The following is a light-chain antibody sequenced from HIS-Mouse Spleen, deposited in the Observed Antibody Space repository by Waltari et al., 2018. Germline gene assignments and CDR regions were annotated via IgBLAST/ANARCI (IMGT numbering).Light chain of an antibody. CDR1: SSDVGGYNY. Sequence: QSALTQPRSVSGSPGQSVTIPCTGTSSDVGGYNYVSWYQPHPGKAPKLMIYDVSKRPSGVPDRFPVSKSGNTASLTISGLQAEDEADYYCCSYAGSYTYVFGTGTKVTVL. CDR2: DVS. V-gene: IGLV2-11*01. J-gene: IGLJ1*01. CDR3: CSYAGSYTYV.